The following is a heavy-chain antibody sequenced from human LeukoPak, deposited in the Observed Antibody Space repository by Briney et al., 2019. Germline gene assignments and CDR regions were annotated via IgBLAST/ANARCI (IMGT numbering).Heavy chain of an antibody. J-gene: IGHJ4*02. CDR1: GFTFSSYE. CDR3: ARRRDSSGWFLDY. V-gene: IGHV3-48*03. Sequence: GGSLRLSCAASGFTFSSYEMNWVRQAPGKGLEWVSYISSSGSTIYYADSVKGRFTISRDNAKNSLYLQMNSLRAEDTAVYYCARRRDSSGWFLDYWGQGTLVTVSS. D-gene: IGHD6-19*01. CDR2: ISSSGSTI.